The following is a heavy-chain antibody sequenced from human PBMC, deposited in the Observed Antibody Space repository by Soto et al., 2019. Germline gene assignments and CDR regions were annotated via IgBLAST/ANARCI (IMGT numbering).Heavy chain of an antibody. CDR1: GDTLSTYA. CDR2: TTPIIETR. J-gene: IGHJ4*02. Sequence: ASVKVSCKASGDTLSTYAISWVRQVPGQGLEWMGGTTPIIETRDYAQKFQGRVTITADESTATSYMELSSLRSEDTAVYYCAAGDSSDTGDHWGQGTLVTVSS. V-gene: IGHV1-69*13. D-gene: IGHD5-18*01. CDR3: AAGDSSDTGDH.